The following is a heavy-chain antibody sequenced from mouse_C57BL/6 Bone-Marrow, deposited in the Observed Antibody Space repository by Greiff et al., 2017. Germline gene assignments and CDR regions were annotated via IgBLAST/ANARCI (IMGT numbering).Heavy chain of an antibody. D-gene: IGHD4-1*01. V-gene: IGHV1-50*01. CDR1: GYTFTSYW. CDR3: ARLGWCAY. Sequence: QVQLQQPGAELVKPGASVKLSCKASGYTFTSYWMQWVKQRPGQGLEWIGELDPSDGYTNYNQKFKGKATLTVDTSSSTAYMQLSSLTSEDSAVYYCARLGWCAYGGQGTLVTVSA. J-gene: IGHJ3*01. CDR2: LDPSDGYT.